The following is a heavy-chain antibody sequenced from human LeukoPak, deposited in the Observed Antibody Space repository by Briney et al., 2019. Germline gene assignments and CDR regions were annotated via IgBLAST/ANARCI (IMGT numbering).Heavy chain of an antibody. J-gene: IGHJ4*02. CDR1: GFTLSSYE. D-gene: IGHD3-10*01. V-gene: IGHV3-21*01. CDR2: ISSSSSYI. CDR3: ASPPMVRGV. Sequence: SGGSLRLSCAVSGFTLSSYEMNWVRQAPGKGLEWVSSISSSSSYIYYADSVKGRFTISRDNAKNSLYLQMNSLRAEDTAVYYCASPPMVRGVGGQGTLVTVSS.